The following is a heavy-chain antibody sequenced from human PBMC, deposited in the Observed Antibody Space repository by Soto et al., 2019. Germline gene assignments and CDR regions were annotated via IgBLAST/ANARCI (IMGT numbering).Heavy chain of an antibody. V-gene: IGHV3-23*01. J-gene: IGHJ4*02. CDR2: ISGSVGST. CDR3: AKDRTIASRNFDD. CDR1: GFIFSDHG. Sequence: LRRSCAASGFIFSDHGMSWVRQAPGKGLEWVSAISGSVGSTYYADSVRGRFTISRGNSNNTLYLQMNSLRDEDTAVYYCAKDRTIASRNFDDWGQGALVTVSS. D-gene: IGHD6-6*01.